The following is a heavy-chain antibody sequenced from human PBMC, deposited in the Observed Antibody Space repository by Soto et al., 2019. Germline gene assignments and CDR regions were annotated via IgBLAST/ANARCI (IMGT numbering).Heavy chain of an antibody. CDR1: GFTFSSYA. CDR2: ISGSGGST. CDR3: GKGQGVEDFWSGYRGGGFDP. J-gene: IGHJ5*02. Sequence: PGGSLRLSCAASGFTFSSYAMSWVRQAPGKGLEWVSAISGSGGSTYYADSVKGQFTISRDNSKHTLPLQMNSLRAEDTAVYYFGKGQGVEDFWSGYRGGGFDPWGQGTLVTVSS. D-gene: IGHD3-3*01. V-gene: IGHV3-23*01.